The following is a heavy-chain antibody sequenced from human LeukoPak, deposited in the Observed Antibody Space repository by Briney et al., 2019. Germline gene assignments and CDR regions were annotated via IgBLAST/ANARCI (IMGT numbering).Heavy chain of an antibody. CDR3: AKKGQADDNGKPD. Sequence: GGSLRLSCAASGFTFSNFAMSWIRQAPGKGLEWVSALNGDNTYYADSVKGRFTVSRDNSKNTLYLQMNDLRVDDTAVYYCAKKGQADDNGKPDWGQGALVTVSS. V-gene: IGHV3-23*01. D-gene: IGHD1-1*01. CDR2: LNGDNT. CDR1: GFTFSNFA. J-gene: IGHJ4*02.